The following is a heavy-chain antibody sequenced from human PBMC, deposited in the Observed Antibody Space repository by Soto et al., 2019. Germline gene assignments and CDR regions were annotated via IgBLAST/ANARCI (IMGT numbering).Heavy chain of an antibody. V-gene: IGHV4-30-2*01. CDR2: MYHSGST. CDR3: ARVPDD. D-gene: IGHD2-2*01. J-gene: IGHJ4*02. Sequence: PSETLSLTCAVSGGSISSGGYSWSWIRQPPGKGLEWIGYMYHSGSTYYNPSLKSRVTISIDRSKNQFSLKLSSVTAADTAVYYCARVPDDWGKGILLSGSS. CDR1: GGSISSGGYS.